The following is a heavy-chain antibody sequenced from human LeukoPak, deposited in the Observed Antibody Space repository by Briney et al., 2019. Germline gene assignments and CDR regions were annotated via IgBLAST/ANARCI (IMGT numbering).Heavy chain of an antibody. CDR3: APTYQLLENWFDP. CDR2: ISSSSSYI. CDR1: GFTFSNYS. J-gene: IGHJ5*02. D-gene: IGHD2-2*01. V-gene: IGHV3-21*01. Sequence: PGGSLRLSCAASGFTFSNYSMNWIRQAPGKGLEWVSSISSSSSYIYYADSVKGRFTISRDNAKNSLYLQMNSLRAEDTAMYYCAPTYQLLENWFDPWGQGTLVTVSS.